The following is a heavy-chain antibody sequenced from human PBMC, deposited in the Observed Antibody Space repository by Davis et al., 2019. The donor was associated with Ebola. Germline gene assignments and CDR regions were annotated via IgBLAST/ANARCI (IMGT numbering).Heavy chain of an antibody. D-gene: IGHD1-26*01. CDR1: GFTFSTYS. CDR3: ARDRLWESWEPDALDI. J-gene: IGHJ3*02. V-gene: IGHV3-21*01. Sequence: GESLKISCAASGFTFSTYSMSWVRQAPGKGLEWVSSISSDSDYIYYADSAKGRFTISRDNAKNSLYLQMNSLRYEDTAVYYCARDRLWESWEPDALDIWGQGTMVTVSS. CDR2: ISSDSDYI.